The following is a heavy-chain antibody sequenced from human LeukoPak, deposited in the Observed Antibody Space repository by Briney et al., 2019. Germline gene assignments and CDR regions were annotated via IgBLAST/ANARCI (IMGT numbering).Heavy chain of an antibody. CDR3: ANQAAYSSGWSIGY. Sequence: GGSLRLSCAASGFTFSSYWMSWVRQAPGKGLEWVANIKQDGSEKYYVDSVKGRFTISRDNAKNSLYLQMNSLRAEDTAVCYCANQAAYSSGWSIGYWGQGTLVTVSS. J-gene: IGHJ4*02. V-gene: IGHV3-7*01. CDR2: IKQDGSEK. CDR1: GFTFSSYW. D-gene: IGHD6-19*01.